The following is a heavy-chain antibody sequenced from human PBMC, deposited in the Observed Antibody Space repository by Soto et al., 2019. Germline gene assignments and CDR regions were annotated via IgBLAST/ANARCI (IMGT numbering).Heavy chain of an antibody. J-gene: IGHJ4*02. CDR1: GFTFSSFG. Sequence: QVQLVESGGGVVQPGRSLRLSCAASGFTFSSFGMHWVRQAPGKGLEWVAVIWHDGRNKYYADFVKGRLTISRDNSKNTLYLQMNSLRAEDTAVYYCASRSPALDYWGQGTLVTVSS. D-gene: IGHD2-2*01. CDR3: ASRSPALDY. CDR2: IWHDGRNK. V-gene: IGHV3-33*01.